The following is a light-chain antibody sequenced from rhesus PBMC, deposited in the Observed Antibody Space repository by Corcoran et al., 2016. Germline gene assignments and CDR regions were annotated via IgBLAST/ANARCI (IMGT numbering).Light chain of an antibody. CDR2: KAS. CDR3: QHGYGTPLT. CDR1: ENVNNY. J-gene: IGKJ4*01. V-gene: IGKV1-74*01. Sequence: DIQMTQSPSYLSASVGDRVTITCRASENVNNYLNWYQQKPGKAPKLLNYKASTLQSGVPSRFSGRVSGKDYTFTIRSLQPEDYATYYCQHGYGTPLTFGGGTKVEIK.